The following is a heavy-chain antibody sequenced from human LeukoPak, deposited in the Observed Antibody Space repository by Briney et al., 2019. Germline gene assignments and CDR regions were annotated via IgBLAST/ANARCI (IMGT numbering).Heavy chain of an antibody. D-gene: IGHD1-26*01. V-gene: IGHV3-48*03. CDR2: ISSSGSTI. CDR3: ARDSRDLSTTYYYMDV. CDR1: GFTFSSYE. J-gene: IGHJ6*03. Sequence: PGGSLRLSCAASGFTFSSYEMNWVRQAPGKGLEWVSYISSSGSTIYYADSVKGRFTISRDNAKNSLYLQMNSLRAEDTAVYYCARDSRDLSTTYYYMDVWGKGTTVTISS.